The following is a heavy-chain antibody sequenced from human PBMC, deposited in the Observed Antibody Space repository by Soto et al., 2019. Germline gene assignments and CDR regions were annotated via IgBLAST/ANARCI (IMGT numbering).Heavy chain of an antibody. CDR3: VRARSTDSRPDY. CDR2: ITSSSSYI. D-gene: IGHD2-15*01. Sequence: GGSLRLSCAASGFTFSLYSMIWVRQAPGKGLEWVASITSSSSYIYYEDSLKGRFTISRDKAKNSLFLQLDSLRAEDTAVYFCVRARSTDSRPDYWGQGTLVTVSS. J-gene: IGHJ4*02. V-gene: IGHV3-21*01. CDR1: GFTFSLYS.